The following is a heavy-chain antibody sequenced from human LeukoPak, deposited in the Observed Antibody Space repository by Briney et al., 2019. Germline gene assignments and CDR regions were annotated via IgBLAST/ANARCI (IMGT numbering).Heavy chain of an antibody. V-gene: IGHV4-39*01. CDR2: ITYSGST. J-gene: IGHJ4*02. D-gene: IGHD1-26*01. CDR1: GGSISSSTYY. Sequence: PSETLSLTCTVSGGSISSSTYYWAWIRQSPGKGLEWIGSITYSGSTYYNPSLESRVTISVDTSKNQFSLRLISVTAVDTAVYYCARQGVGATDCWGQGTLVSVSS. CDR3: ARQGVGATDC.